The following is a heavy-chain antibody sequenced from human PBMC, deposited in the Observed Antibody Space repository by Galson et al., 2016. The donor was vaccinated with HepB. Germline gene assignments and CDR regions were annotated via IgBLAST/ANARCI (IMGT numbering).Heavy chain of an antibody. CDR2: IWYDGSDK. D-gene: IGHD3-22*01. Sequence: SLRLSCAASGFSFSSYGMQWVRQAPAEGLEWVALIWYDGSDKYYADSVKGRFTISRDNSKNTVYLQMNSLRADDTAVYYCAKDSVSSGYFLGAFDYWGQGTLVTVSS. CDR3: AKDSVSSGYFLGAFDY. J-gene: IGHJ4*02. V-gene: IGHV3-33*06. CDR1: GFSFSSYG.